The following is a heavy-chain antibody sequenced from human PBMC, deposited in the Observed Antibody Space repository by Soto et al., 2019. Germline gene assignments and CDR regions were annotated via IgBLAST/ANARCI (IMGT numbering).Heavy chain of an antibody. CDR3: ASFYDYVWGSYRHKNYYYGMDV. J-gene: IGHJ6*02. CDR1: GFTFSSYE. Sequence: GGSLRLSCAASGFTFSSYEMNWVRQAPGKGLEWVSYISISGSTIYYADSVKGRFTISRDNAKNSLYLQMNSLRAEDTAVYYCASFYDYVWGSYRHKNYYYGMDVWGQGTTVTVSS. V-gene: IGHV3-48*03. CDR2: ISISGSTI. D-gene: IGHD3-16*02.